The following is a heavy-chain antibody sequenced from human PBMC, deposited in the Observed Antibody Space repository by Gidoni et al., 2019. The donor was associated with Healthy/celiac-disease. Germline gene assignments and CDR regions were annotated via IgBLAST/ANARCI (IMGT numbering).Heavy chain of an antibody. CDR3: AREKARRVRGVILLSYGMDV. Sequence: QVQLVESGGGVVQPGRSLRLSGAAAGFTFSSYGMHWVRQAPGKGLEWVAVIWYDGSNKYYADSVKGRFTISRDNSKNMLYLQMNSLRAEDTAVYYCAREKARRVRGVILLSYGMDVWGQGTTVTVSS. J-gene: IGHJ6*02. V-gene: IGHV3-33*01. CDR1: GFTFSSYG. D-gene: IGHD3-10*01. CDR2: IWYDGSNK.